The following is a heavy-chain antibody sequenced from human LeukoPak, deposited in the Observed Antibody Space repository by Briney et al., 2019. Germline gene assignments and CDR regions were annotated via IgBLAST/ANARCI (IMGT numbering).Heavy chain of an antibody. CDR1: GFTVSSNY. V-gene: IGHV3-66*02. J-gene: IGHJ4*02. D-gene: IGHD3-22*01. Sequence: GGSLRLSCAASGFTVSSNYMSWVRQAPGKGLEWVSVIYSGGSTYYADSVKGRFTISRDNSKNTLYLQMNSLRAEDTAVYYCGRDYYDSSGAGSLWGQGTLVTVSS. CDR2: IYSGGST. CDR3: GRDYYDSSGAGSL.